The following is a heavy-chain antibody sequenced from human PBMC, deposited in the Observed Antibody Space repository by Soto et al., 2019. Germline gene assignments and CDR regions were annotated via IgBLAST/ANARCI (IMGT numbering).Heavy chain of an antibody. CDR1: ATHCTTFW. CDR2: IDPEDSHT. J-gene: IGHJ4*02. CDR3: ATSRSLSV. V-gene: IGHV5-10-1*01. Sequence: ESRKTSCKGHATHCTTFWINWVRQMPGIALEWMIRIDPEDSHTNYNPTLRVHISISDEKSIITALLEWVSLEASDAAICYSATSRSLSVWGPGTLVTVSS. D-gene: IGHD6-13*01.